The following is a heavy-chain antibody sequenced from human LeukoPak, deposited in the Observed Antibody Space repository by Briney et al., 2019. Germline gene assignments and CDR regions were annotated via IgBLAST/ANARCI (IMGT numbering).Heavy chain of an antibody. J-gene: IGHJ4*02. CDR2: ISGNGADT. D-gene: IGHD5-12*01. Sequence: GGSLRLSCAASGFIFNSPTLHWFRQAPGKGLEYVSAISGNGADTYYANSLRGRFSISRDNAKNTMFLQMDSLRIDDTAVYYCAREFPGYSFRIFYSWGQGSVVSVSS. V-gene: IGHV3-64*01. CDR1: GFIFNSPT. CDR3: AREFPGYSFRIFYS.